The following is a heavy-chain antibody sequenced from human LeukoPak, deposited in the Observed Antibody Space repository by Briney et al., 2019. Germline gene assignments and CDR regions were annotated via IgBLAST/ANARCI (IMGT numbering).Heavy chain of an antibody. CDR2: ISGSGGST. V-gene: IGHV3-23*01. Sequence: GGSLRLSCAASGFTFSSYAMSWVRQAPGKGLEWVSAISGSGGSTYYADSVKGRFTISRDNSKNTLYLQMNSLRAEDTAVYYCAKAFAFWSGYWPAGFDYWGQGTLVTVSS. CDR1: GFTFSSYA. CDR3: AKAFAFWSGYWPAGFDY. D-gene: IGHD3-3*01. J-gene: IGHJ4*02.